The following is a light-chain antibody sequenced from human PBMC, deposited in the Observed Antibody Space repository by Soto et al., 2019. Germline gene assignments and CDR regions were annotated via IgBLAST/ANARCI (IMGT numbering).Light chain of an antibody. J-gene: IGLJ1*01. V-gene: IGLV1-44*01. CDR3: QSYDISLSGFV. CDR2: SHS. CDR1: SSNIGANT. Sequence: QSVLTQPPSASGTPGQRVAFSCSGSSSNIGANTVNWYQQLPGAAPKLLIYSHSQRPSGVPDRFSGSKSGTSASLAITGLRAEDEADYYCQSYDISLSGFVFGTGTKVTVL.